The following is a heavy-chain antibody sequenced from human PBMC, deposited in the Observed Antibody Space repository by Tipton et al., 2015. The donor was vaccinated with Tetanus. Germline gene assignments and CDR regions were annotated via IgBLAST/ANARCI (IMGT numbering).Heavy chain of an antibody. CDR1: VGSISGYF. CDR2: VSDTGNT. D-gene: IGHD5-18*01. CDR3: ARLYSYGSLYWFDP. V-gene: IGHV4-59*01. Sequence: TLSLTCSVSVGSISGYFFNWIRQPPGEGLEWLGFVSDTGNTNYNPSLKSRITFSVDTSKNQFSLKLRSVTAADTAVYYCARLYSYGSLYWFDPWGQGTLVTVSS. J-gene: IGHJ5*02.